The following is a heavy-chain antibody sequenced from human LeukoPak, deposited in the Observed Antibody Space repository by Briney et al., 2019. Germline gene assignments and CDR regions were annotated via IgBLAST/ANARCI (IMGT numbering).Heavy chain of an antibody. Sequence: SETLSLTCTVSGGSFSSYYWSWIRQPVGKGLEWIGRIYSSGSTNYNPSLKSRVIMSIDTSKNQFSLKLSSVTAADTAVYYCARLRRPTTYYYYGMDVWGQGTTVTVSS. CDR2: IYSSGST. CDR1: GGSFSSYY. CDR3: ARLRRPTTYYYYGMDV. J-gene: IGHJ6*02. D-gene: IGHD1-14*01. V-gene: IGHV4-4*07.